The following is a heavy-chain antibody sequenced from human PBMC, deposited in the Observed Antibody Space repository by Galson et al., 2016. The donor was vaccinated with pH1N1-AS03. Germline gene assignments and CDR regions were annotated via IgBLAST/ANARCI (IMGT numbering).Heavy chain of an antibody. CDR1: GFTFTDFA. D-gene: IGHD1-1*01. CDR3: AKDRNDYRLPYFSGSDV. CDR2: TSSSGGST. V-gene: IGHV3-23*01. J-gene: IGHJ6*02. Sequence: SLRLSCATSGFTFTDFAVSWVRQAPGRGLEWVSATSSSGGSTYYAESVKGRFTISRDYSKNTVDLQMNSLRAEDTAVYYCAKDRNDYRLPYFSGSDVWGQGTTVIVSS.